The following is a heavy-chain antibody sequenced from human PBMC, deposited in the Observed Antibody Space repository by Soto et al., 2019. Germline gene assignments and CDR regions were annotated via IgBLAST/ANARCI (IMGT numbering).Heavy chain of an antibody. CDR3: ARDQATVGYCGLDV. V-gene: IGHV3-7*01. D-gene: IGHD4-4*01. J-gene: IGHJ6*02. Sequence: GGSLRLSCAASGFTFSSPWMTWVRQAPGKGLAWVANIKEDGSEKYYVDSVKGRFTISRDNTNESLYLQVNSLRAEDTAVYYCARDQATVGYCGLDVWGQGTKVTVSS. CDR1: GFTFSSPW. CDR2: IKEDGSEK.